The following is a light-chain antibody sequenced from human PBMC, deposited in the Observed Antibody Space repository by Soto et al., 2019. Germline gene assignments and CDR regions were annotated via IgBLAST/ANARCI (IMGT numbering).Light chain of an antibody. V-gene: IGLV2-14*01. J-gene: IGLJ1*01. CDR3: SSYTSSSTLEGV. CDR1: SSDVGGYNY. CDR2: DVS. Sequence: SVLPQPPTVAVSPGQSITISCTGTSSDVGGYNYVSWYQQHPGKAPKLMIYDVSNRPSGVSNRFSGSKSGNTASLTISGLQAEDEADYYCSSYTSSSTLEGVFGTGTKVTVL.